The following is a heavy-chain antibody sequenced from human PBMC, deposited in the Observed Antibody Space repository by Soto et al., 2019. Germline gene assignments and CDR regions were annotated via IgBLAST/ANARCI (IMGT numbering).Heavy chain of an antibody. D-gene: IGHD3-22*01. CDR1: GFTFSSYA. V-gene: IGHV3-23*01. CDR3: ARKIDYYDSSGYYPLFDY. CDR2: ISGSGGST. J-gene: IGHJ4*02. Sequence: GGSLRLSCAASGFTFSSYAMSWVRQAPGKGLEWVSAISGSGGSTYYADSVKGRLTISRDNSKNTLYLQMNSLRAEDTAVYYCARKIDYYDSSGYYPLFDYWGQGTLVTVSS.